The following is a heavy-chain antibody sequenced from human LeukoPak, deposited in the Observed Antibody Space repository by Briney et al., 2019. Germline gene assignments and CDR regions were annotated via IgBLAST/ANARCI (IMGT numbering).Heavy chain of an antibody. Sequence: SETLSLTCTVSGGSISSGGYYWSWIRQHPGRGLEWIGYIYYSGSTYYNPSLKSRVTISVDTSKNQFSLKLSSVTAADTAVYYCARGGRGKSGFDYWGQRTLVTVSS. CDR2: IYYSGST. J-gene: IGHJ4*02. CDR3: ARGGRGKSGFDY. CDR1: GGSISSGGYY. V-gene: IGHV4-31*03. D-gene: IGHD2-15*01.